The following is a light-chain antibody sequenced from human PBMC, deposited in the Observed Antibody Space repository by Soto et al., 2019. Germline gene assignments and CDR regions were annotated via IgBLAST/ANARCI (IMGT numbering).Light chain of an antibody. J-gene: IGKJ1*01. V-gene: IGKV3-15*01. Sequence: EIVLTQSPGTLSLSPGERATLSCRSSQSLSNSGLAWYQQKPGQAPRLLIYGASTRATGIPARFSGSGSGTEFTLTISSLQSEDFAVYYCQQYNNWPRTFGQGTTGDIK. CDR2: GAS. CDR3: QQYNNWPRT. CDR1: QSLSNS.